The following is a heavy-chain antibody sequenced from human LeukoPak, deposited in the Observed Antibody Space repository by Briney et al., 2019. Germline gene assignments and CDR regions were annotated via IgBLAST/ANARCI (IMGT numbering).Heavy chain of an antibody. CDR2: IYHSGST. Sequence: SETLSLTCTVSGYSISSGYYWGWIRQPPGKGLEWIGSIYHSGSTYYNPSLKSRVTISVDTSRNQFSLKLSSVTAADTAVYYCAREGPDYGDYASSFDYWGQGTLVTVSS. CDR3: AREGPDYGDYASSFDY. CDR1: GYSISSGYY. J-gene: IGHJ4*02. D-gene: IGHD4-17*01. V-gene: IGHV4-38-2*02.